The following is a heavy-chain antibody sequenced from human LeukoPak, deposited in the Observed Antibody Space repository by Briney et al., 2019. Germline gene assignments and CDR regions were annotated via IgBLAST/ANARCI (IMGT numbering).Heavy chain of an antibody. D-gene: IGHD6-19*01. CDR3: ASDGIAVAGTFTLVY. J-gene: IGHJ4*02. CDR2: ISKDGRSY. CDR1: GFTLNNYA. Sequence: GRSLRLSCAASGFTLNNYAMDWVRQAAGKGMEGVAFISKDGRSYNHADSVKGRFTISPDNSHNPLFLQMNSLRAEDTAIYYCASDGIAVAGTFTLVYWAQGTPVTVSS. V-gene: IGHV3-30*04.